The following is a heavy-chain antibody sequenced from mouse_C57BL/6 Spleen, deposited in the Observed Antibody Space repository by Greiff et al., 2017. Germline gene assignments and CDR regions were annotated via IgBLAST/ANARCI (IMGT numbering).Heavy chain of an antibody. CDR1: GYSITSGYY. J-gene: IGHJ1*03. CDR3: ARAHYYGSSPYWYFDV. Sequence: EVKLVESGPGLVKPSQSLSLTCSVTGYSITSGYYWNWIRQFPGNKLEWMGYISYDGSNNYNPSLKNRISITRDTSKNQFFLKLNSVTTEDTATYYCARAHYYGSSPYWYFDVWGTGTTVTVSS. V-gene: IGHV3-6*01. CDR2: ISYDGSN. D-gene: IGHD1-1*01.